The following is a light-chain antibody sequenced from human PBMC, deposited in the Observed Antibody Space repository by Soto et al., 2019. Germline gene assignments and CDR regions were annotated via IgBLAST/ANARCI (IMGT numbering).Light chain of an antibody. Sequence: QPVLTQPPSVSRAPGQRVTISCTGSSSNIGAGYDVHWYQQLPGTAPKLLIYGNSNRPSGVPDRFSGSKSGTSASLAITGLQAEDEADYYCQSYDSSLSGPVVFGGGTKLTVL. J-gene: IGLJ2*01. CDR1: SSNIGAGYD. V-gene: IGLV1-40*01. CDR2: GNS. CDR3: QSYDSSLSGPVV.